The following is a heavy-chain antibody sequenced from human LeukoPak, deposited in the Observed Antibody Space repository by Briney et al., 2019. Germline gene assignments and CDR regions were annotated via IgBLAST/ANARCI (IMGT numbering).Heavy chain of an antibody. CDR1: GYTFTSYY. J-gene: IGHJ6*03. CDR3: ARLLSSSWYGSYYYYYMDV. Sequence: ASVKVSCKASGYTFTSYYVHWVRQAPGQGLEWMGWMNPNSGNRGYAQKFQGRITMTTNTSISTAYMELSSLGSEDTAIYYCARLLSSSWYGSYYYYYMDVWGKGTTVTISS. V-gene: IGHV1-8*02. D-gene: IGHD6-13*01. CDR2: MNPNSGNR.